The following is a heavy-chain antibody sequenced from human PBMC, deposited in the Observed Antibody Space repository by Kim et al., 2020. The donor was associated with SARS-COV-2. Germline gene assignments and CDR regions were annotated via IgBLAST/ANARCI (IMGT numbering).Heavy chain of an antibody. V-gene: IGHV3-30*04. CDR3: ARDSGQALLWFGELLGAFDI. CDR1: GFTFSSYA. CDR2: ISYDGSNK. Sequence: GGSLRLSCAASGFTFSSYAMHWVRQAPGKGLEWVAVISYDGSNKYYADSVKGRFTISRDNSKNTLYLQMNSLRAEDTAVYYCARDSGQALLWFGELLGAFDIWGQGTMVTVSS. D-gene: IGHD3-10*01. J-gene: IGHJ3*02.